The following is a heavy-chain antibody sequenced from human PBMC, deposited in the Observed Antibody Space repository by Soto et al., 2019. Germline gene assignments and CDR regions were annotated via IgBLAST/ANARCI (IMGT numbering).Heavy chain of an antibody. Sequence: RGESLKISCKGSGYTFTNYWIGWVRQMPGKGLEWMGIIYPGDSDTKYNPSFQGQVTISADRSIGTAYLQWSSLEASDSAFYFCARSPRSSPYFDYWGQGALVTVSS. CDR1: GYTFTNYW. CDR3: ARSPRSSPYFDY. D-gene: IGHD6-13*01. CDR2: IYPGDSDT. J-gene: IGHJ4*02. V-gene: IGHV5-51*01.